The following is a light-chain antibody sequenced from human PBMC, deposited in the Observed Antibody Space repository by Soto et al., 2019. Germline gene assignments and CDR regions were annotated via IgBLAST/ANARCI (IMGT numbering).Light chain of an antibody. J-gene: IGKJ1*01. CDR3: QQRSNWPPWT. V-gene: IGKV3-15*01. Sequence: EIVMTQSPATLSVSPGEGATLSCRASQSVSSNLAWYQQKPGQAPRLLIYGASTRATGIPARFSGSGSGTDFTLTISSLEPEDFAVYYCQQRSNWPPWTFGQGTKVDI. CDR2: GAS. CDR1: QSVSSN.